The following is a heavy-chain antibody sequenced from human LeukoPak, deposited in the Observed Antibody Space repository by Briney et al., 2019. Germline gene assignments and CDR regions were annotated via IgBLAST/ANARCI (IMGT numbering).Heavy chain of an antibody. J-gene: IGHJ5*02. D-gene: IGHD3-22*01. Sequence: PGGSLRLSCEASGFTFTNFAFSWARQAPGKGLEWVSSISAIGDITHYAESVQGRFTISRDNSGNTLYVQMNSLSVDDTAVYYCAKVKSSLRVVGAWGQGTLVTVSS. CDR1: GFTFTNFA. CDR3: AKVKSSLRVVGA. CDR2: ISAIGDIT. V-gene: IGHV3-23*01.